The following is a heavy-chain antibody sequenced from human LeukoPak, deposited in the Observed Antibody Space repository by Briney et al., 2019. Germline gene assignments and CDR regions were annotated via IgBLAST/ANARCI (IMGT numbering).Heavy chain of an antibody. J-gene: IGHJ4*02. Sequence: GGSLRLSCAASGFTFSSYWMHWVRQAPGKGLVWVSRINSDGSSTSYADSVKGRFTISRDNSKNTLYLQMNSLRAEDTAVYYCARERVRGVFGYWGQGTLVTVSS. V-gene: IGHV3-74*01. CDR3: ARERVRGVFGY. CDR2: INSDGSST. D-gene: IGHD3-10*01. CDR1: GFTFSSYW.